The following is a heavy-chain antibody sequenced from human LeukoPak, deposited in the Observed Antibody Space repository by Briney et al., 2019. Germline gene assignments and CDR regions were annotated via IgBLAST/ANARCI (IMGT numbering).Heavy chain of an antibody. CDR3: ARGDFWGGPYTDAFDV. Sequence: GASVKLSCAASGFTFSDYWMSWVRQAPGQGLEWVANINRDGGEKFYADTVKGRFTISRDNSTNSLYLQMNSLRAADTSVYYCARGDFWGGPYTDAFDVWGQGTMVTVSS. V-gene: IGHV3-7*04. J-gene: IGHJ3*01. D-gene: IGHD3-3*01. CDR2: INRDGGEK. CDR1: GFTFSDYW.